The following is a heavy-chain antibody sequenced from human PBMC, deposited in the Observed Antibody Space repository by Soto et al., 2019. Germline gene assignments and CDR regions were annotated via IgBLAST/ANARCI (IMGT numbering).Heavy chain of an antibody. V-gene: IGHV3-48*02. J-gene: IGHJ5*02. CDR1: GFTFSSYS. Sequence: VGSLRLSCAASGFTFSSYSMNWARQAPGKGLEWISYISSHSSTLYYADSVKGRFTISRDNAGKSLYLQMNSLRDEDTAVYYCVRDGSGNLYLNWFDPWGQGTLVTVSS. CDR2: ISSHSSTL. CDR3: VRDGSGNLYLNWFDP. D-gene: IGHD6-19*01.